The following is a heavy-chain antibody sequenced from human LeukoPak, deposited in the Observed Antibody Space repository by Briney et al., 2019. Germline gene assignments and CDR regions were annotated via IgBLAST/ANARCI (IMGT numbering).Heavy chain of an antibody. D-gene: IGHD6-13*01. CDR1: GGTFSSYA. V-gene: IGHV1-69*13. J-gene: IGHJ5*02. CDR3: ARSSAAAGNWFDP. Sequence: GASVKVSCKASGGTFSSYAISWVRQAPGQELEWMGGIIPIFGTANYAQKFQGRVTITADESTSTAYMELSSLRSEDTAVCYCARSSAAAGNWFDPWGQGTLVTVSS. CDR2: IIPIFGTA.